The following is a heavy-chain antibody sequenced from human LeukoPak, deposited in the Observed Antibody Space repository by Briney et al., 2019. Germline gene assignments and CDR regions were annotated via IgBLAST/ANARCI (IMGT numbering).Heavy chain of an antibody. D-gene: IGHD1-7*01. CDR1: GGSISSGGYY. J-gene: IGHJ4*02. Sequence: SETLSLTCTVSGGSISSGGYYWSWIRQHPGKGLEWIGYIYYSGSTYYNPSLKSRVTISVDTSKNQSSLKLSSVTAADTAVYYCARQYNWNFAGSLWLWGQGTLVTVSS. CDR2: IYYSGST. V-gene: IGHV4-31*03. CDR3: ARQYNWNFAGSLWL.